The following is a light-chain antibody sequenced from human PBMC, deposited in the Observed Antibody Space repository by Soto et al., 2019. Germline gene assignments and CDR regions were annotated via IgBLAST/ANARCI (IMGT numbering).Light chain of an antibody. CDR3: QQSYSTPLT. CDR2: AAS. Sequence: DIQMTQSPSSLSASVGDRVTITCRASQSINSYLNWYRQKPGKAPKLLIYAASSLQSGVPSRFSGSGSGTDFTLTISSLQPEDFATYYCQQSYSTPLTFGGGTKVDIK. J-gene: IGKJ4*01. V-gene: IGKV1-39*01. CDR1: QSINSY.